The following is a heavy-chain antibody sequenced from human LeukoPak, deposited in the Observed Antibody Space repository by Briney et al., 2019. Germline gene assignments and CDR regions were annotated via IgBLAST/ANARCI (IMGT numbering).Heavy chain of an antibody. D-gene: IGHD4-23*01. CDR3: ATDYAGNSLWYYYGLGV. Sequence: PGGSLRLSCAASGFTFSSYSMNWVRQAPGKGLEWVSSISSSSSYIYYADSVKGRFTISRDNAKNSLYLQMNSLRAEDTAVYYCATDYAGNSLWYYYGLGVWGQGTTVTVSS. CDR1: GFTFSSYS. J-gene: IGHJ6*02. V-gene: IGHV3-21*01. CDR2: ISSSSSYI.